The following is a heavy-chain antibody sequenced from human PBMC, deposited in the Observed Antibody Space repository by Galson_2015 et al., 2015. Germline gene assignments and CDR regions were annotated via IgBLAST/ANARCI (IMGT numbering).Heavy chain of an antibody. CDR1: GFTFSNYW. Sequence: SLRLSCAASGFTFSNYWMSWVRQAPGKGLEWVANIKQDGSEKYYVDSVKGRFTISRDNAKNSLYLQMNSLRAADTAIYYCASQSWTGYFDYWGQGILVTVSS. CDR2: IKQDGSEK. J-gene: IGHJ4*02. CDR3: ASQSWTGYFDY. V-gene: IGHV3-7*03. D-gene: IGHD3-10*01.